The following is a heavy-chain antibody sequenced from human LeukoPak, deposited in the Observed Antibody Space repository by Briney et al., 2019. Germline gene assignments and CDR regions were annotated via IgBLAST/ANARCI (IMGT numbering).Heavy chain of an antibody. Sequence: GGSLRLSCAASGFTFSRYWMHWVRQAPGKGLVWVSRINEDGSTTSYADSVKGRFTIPRENAKNSLYLQMNSLRAGDTAVYYCARVAKERVGGVYYFDYWGQGTLVTVSS. CDR3: ARVAKERVGGVYYFDY. J-gene: IGHJ4*02. V-gene: IGHV3-74*01. CDR1: GFTFSRYW. CDR2: INEDGSTT. D-gene: IGHD1-1*01.